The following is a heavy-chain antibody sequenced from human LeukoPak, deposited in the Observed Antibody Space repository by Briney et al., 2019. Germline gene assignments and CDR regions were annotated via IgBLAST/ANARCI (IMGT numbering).Heavy chain of an antibody. CDR2: IRSKAYGGTT. CDR3: ARALITTTTVYCFEY. Sequence: QPGGSLRLSCAASGFTVSSNYMSWVRQAPGKGLEWVGFIRSKAYGGTTEYAASVKGRFTISRVDSKSIAYLQMNSLKTEDTAVYYCARALITTTTVYCFEYWGRGTLVTVSS. J-gene: IGHJ4*02. CDR1: GFTVSSNY. V-gene: IGHV3-49*04. D-gene: IGHD4-17*01.